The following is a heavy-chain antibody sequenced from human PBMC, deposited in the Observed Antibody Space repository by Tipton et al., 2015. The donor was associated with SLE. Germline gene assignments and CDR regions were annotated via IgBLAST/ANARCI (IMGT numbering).Heavy chain of an antibody. V-gene: IGHV1-2*02. J-gene: IGHJ4*02. D-gene: IGHD2-15*01. CDR3: ARPPYGRVAATGGFDY. CDR2: INPNSGGT. Sequence: QSGPEVKKPGASVKVSCKASGYTFTGYYMHWVRQAPGQGLEWMGWINPNSGGTNYAQKFQGRVTMTRDTSISTAYMELSRLRSDDTAVYYCARPPYGRVAATGGFDYWGQGTLVTVSS. CDR1: GYTFTGYY.